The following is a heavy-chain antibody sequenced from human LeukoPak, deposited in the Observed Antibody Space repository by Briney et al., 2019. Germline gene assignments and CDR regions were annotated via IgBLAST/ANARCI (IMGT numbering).Heavy chain of an antibody. J-gene: IGHJ5*02. CDR1: GGSISSYY. D-gene: IGHD6-13*01. CDR3: ARGGGGIAANP. V-gene: IGHV4-59*01. Sequence: SETLSLTCTVSGGSISSYYWSWIRQPPGKGLEWIGYIYYSGSTNYNPSLKSRVTISVDTSKNQFSLKLSSVTAADTAVYYCARGGGGIAANPWGQGTLVTVSS. CDR2: IYYSGST.